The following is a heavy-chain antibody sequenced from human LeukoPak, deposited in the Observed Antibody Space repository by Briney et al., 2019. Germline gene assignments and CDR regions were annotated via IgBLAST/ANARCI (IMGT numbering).Heavy chain of an antibody. CDR3: AKDPQSMTTVTTGWFDP. J-gene: IGHJ5*02. CDR2: ISGSGGNT. Sequence: HPGGSLRLSCAASGFTFSNYAMSWVRHAPGRGLEWLSSISGSGGNTYYADSVKGRFTISRDNSKNTLYLQMNSLRAEDTAVYYCAKDPQSMTTVTTGWFDPWGQGTLVTVSS. CDR1: GFTFSNYA. D-gene: IGHD4-17*01. V-gene: IGHV3-23*01.